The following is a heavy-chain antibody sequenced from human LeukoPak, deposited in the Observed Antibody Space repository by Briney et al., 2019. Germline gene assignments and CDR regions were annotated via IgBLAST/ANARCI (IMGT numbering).Heavy chain of an antibody. V-gene: IGHV3-21*01. J-gene: IGHJ4*02. CDR3: TRARYSSGWYPTLQGIDY. Sequence: PSETLSLTCTVSGGSIRSSYYYWGWVRQPPGKGLEWVSSISSSSSYIYYADSVKGRFTISRDNAKNSLYLQMNSLRAEDTAVYYCTRARYSSGWYPTLQGIDYWGQGTLVTVSS. D-gene: IGHD6-19*01. CDR1: GGSIRSSYYY. CDR2: ISSSSSYI.